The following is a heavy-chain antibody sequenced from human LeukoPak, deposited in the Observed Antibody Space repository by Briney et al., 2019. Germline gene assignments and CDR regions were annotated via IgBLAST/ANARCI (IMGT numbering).Heavy chain of an antibody. Sequence: GGSLRLCSAASGFTFSSYDMHWVRQATGKGLEWVSAIGTAGDPYYPGSVKGRFTISRENAKNSLYLQMNSLRAGDTAVYYCASGAPSTVLRYFDWPLDYWGQGTLVTVSS. V-gene: IGHV3-13*05. CDR2: IGTAGDP. J-gene: IGHJ4*02. CDR1: GFTFSSYD. CDR3: ASGAPSTVLRYFDWPLDY. D-gene: IGHD3-9*01.